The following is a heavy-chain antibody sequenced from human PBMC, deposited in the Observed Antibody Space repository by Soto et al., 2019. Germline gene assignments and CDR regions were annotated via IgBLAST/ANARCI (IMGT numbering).Heavy chain of an antibody. Sequence: GGSLRLSCAASGFTFSSYGMHWVRQAPGKGLEWVAVISYDGSNKYYADSVKGRFTISRDNSKNTLYLQMNSLRAEDTAVYYCAKDGESVVVPQLKLSYMDVWGKGTTVTVSS. CDR2: ISYDGSNK. J-gene: IGHJ6*03. CDR3: AKDGESVVVPQLKLSYMDV. D-gene: IGHD2-2*01. CDR1: GFTFSSYG. V-gene: IGHV3-30*18.